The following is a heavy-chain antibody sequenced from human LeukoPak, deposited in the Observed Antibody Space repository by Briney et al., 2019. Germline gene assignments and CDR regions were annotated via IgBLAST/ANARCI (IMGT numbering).Heavy chain of an antibody. D-gene: IGHD1-26*01. CDR1: GFTFSSYA. CDR3: AGGGSYYRFDY. Sequence: GGSLRLSCAASGFTFSSYAMSWVRQAPGKGLEWVSGISWNSGSIGYADSVKGRFTISRDNAKNSLYLQMNSLRAEDTALYYCAGGGSYYRFDYWGQGTLVTVSS. J-gene: IGHJ4*02. CDR2: ISWNSGSI. V-gene: IGHV3-9*01.